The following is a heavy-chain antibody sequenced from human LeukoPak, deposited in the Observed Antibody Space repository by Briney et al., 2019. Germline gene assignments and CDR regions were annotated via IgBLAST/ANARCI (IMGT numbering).Heavy chain of an antibody. CDR2: ISSGSTYI. J-gene: IGHJ3*02. V-gene: IGHV3-21*01. D-gene: IGHD6-13*01. Sequence: GGSLRLSCAASGFTFSSYSTNWVRQAPGKGLEWVSSISSGSTYIYYGDSLKGRFTITRDNAKNSLYLQMNSLRGEDTAVYYCARRVASANDAFDIWGQGTIVTVSS. CDR3: ARRVASANDAFDI. CDR1: GFTFSSYS.